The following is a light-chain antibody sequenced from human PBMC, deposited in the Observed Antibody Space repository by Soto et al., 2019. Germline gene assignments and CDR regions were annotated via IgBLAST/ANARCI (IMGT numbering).Light chain of an antibody. V-gene: IGKV1-5*03. CDR1: QSTSSR. Sequence: DIQMTQSPSTLSASEGDRVTITCRASQSTSSRLAWYQQKPGKAPKLLIYKTSTLESGVPSRFSASGAGTEFTLTIGCLQPDDFATYYCQQYSPYSYTFGQGTKLEIK. J-gene: IGKJ2*01. CDR3: QQYSPYSYT. CDR2: KTS.